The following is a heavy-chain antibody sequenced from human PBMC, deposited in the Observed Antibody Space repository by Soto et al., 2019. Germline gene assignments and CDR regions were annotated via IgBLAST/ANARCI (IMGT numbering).Heavy chain of an antibody. D-gene: IGHD6-13*01. CDR3: ARADSSSWETYYYYYYMDV. Sequence: ASVKVSCKASGYTFTSYGISWVRQAPRKGLEWMGWISAYNGNTNYAQKLQGRVTMTTDTSTSTAYMELRSLRSDDTAVYYCARADSSSWETYYYYYYMDVWGKGTTVTVSS. V-gene: IGHV1-18*01. J-gene: IGHJ6*03. CDR2: ISAYNGNT. CDR1: GYTFTSYG.